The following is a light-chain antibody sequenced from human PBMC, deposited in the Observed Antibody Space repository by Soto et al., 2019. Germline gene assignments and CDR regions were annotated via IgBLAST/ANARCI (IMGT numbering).Light chain of an antibody. CDR2: GAS. CDR1: QSVSSSY. CDR3: QQYGSSPYT. V-gene: IGKV3-20*01. Sequence: EIVLTQSPGTLSLSPGERATLSCRASQSVSSSYLAWYQQEPGQAPRLLIYGASSRATGIPDRFSGSGSGTDFTLIISRLEPEDFAVYYCQQYGSSPYTFGQGTKLEIK. J-gene: IGKJ2*01.